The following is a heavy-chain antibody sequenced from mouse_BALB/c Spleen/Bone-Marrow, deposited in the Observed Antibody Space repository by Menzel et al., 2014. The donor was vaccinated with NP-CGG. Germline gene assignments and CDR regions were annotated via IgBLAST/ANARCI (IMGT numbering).Heavy chain of an antibody. D-gene: IGHD1-1*01. J-gene: IGHJ3*01. Sequence: QLQQSGAELVKPGASVKLSCTASGFNIKDTYMHWVKQRPEQGLEWIGRIDPANGNTKYDPKFQGKATITADTSSNXAYLQLSSLTSEDTAVYYCASYYYGSSRFAYWGQGTLVTVSA. V-gene: IGHV14-3*02. CDR2: IDPANGNT. CDR1: GFNIKDTY. CDR3: ASYYYGSSRFAY.